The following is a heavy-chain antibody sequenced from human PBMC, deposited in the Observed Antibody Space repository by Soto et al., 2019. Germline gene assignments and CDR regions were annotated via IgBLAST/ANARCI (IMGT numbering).Heavy chain of an antibody. CDR1: GGSIRNVY. CDR2: IFHSGNA. D-gene: IGHD2-15*01. V-gene: IGHV4-59*01. CDR3: ARAHAPTLPFDY. J-gene: IGHJ4*01. Sequence: PSETLSLTCTVSGGSIRNVYWSWIRQAPGKGLGWIGFIFHSGNAKYNPSLKSRVTISVDTSKNQFSLSLDSVTAADTAVYFCARAHAPTLPFDYWGQGTLVTVSS.